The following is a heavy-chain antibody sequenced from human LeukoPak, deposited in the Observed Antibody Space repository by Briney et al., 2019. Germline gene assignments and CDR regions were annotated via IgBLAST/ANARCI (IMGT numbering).Heavy chain of an antibody. CDR3: ARGGRVESSSYRSPFDY. V-gene: IGHV3-21*01. CDR2: ISSSSSYI. CDR1: GFTVSSNS. J-gene: IGHJ4*02. Sequence: GGSLRLSCTVSGFTVSSNSMSWVRQAPGKGPEWVSSISSSSSYIYNADSVKGRFTISRDNAKNSLYLQMNSLRVEDTAVYYCARGGRVESSSYRSPFDYWGQGTPVTVSS. D-gene: IGHD6-13*01.